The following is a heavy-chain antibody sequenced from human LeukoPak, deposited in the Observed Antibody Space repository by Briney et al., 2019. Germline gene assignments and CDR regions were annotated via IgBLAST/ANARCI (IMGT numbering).Heavy chain of an antibody. CDR2: ISKDGSNK. Sequence: GGSLRLSCAASGFTFRSYAMHWVRQAPGKGLEWVAVISKDGSNKYNADSVKGRFTISRDNSKNTLYMQMNSLRAEDTAVYYCARDYCSGGSCYTPLFDHWGQGTPVTVSS. V-gene: IGHV3-30-3*01. CDR3: ARDYCSGGSCYTPLFDH. J-gene: IGHJ4*02. CDR1: GFTFRSYA. D-gene: IGHD2-15*01.